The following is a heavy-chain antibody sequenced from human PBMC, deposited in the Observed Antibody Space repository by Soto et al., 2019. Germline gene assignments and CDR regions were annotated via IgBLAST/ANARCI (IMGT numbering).Heavy chain of an antibody. J-gene: IGHJ3*02. Sequence: PGGSLGLSCAASGFTFSTDSMSWVRQAPGKGLEWVSYISSTTSTIYYADSVKGRFTISRDNAKNSLYLQMNSLRAEDTALYYCARWIKRDRHSGGGFDIWGQGTMVTVSS. CDR3: ARWIKRDRHSGGGFDI. D-gene: IGHD2-15*01. CDR2: ISSTTSTI. CDR1: GFTFSTDS. V-gene: IGHV3-48*01.